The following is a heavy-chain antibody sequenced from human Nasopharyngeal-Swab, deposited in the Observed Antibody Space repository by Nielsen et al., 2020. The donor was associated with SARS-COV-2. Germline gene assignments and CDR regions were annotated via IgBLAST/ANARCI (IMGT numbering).Heavy chain of an antibody. Sequence: GESLKISCAASGFTFSSYAMSWVRQAPGKGLEWVSAISGSGGSTYYADSVKGRFTISRDNSKSTLYLQMNSLRADDTALYYCADPPFSEYWGQGTLVTVSS. CDR2: ISGSGGST. CDR3: ADPPFSEY. V-gene: IGHV3-23*01. CDR1: GFTFSSYA. J-gene: IGHJ4*02.